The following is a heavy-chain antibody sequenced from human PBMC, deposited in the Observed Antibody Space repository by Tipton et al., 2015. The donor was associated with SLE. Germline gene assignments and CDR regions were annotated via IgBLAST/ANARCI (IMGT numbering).Heavy chain of an antibody. D-gene: IGHD3-22*01. V-gene: IGHV4-34*01. J-gene: IGHJ4*02. CDR3: ARGMIVVVSFDY. CDR1: GGSFSGYY. CDR2: INHSGST. Sequence: TLSLTCAVYGGSFSGYYWSWIRQPPGKGLEWIGEINHSGSTNYNPSLKSRVTISVDTSKNQFSLKLSSVTAAGTAVYYCARGMIVVVSFDYWGQGTLVTVSS.